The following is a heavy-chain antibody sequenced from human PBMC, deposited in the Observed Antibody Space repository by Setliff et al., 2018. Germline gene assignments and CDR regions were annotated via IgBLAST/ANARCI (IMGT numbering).Heavy chain of an antibody. V-gene: IGHV3-7*01. CDR1: GFTFTSYW. CDR3: ARLAGQLGQTRSNYYYYYYMDV. CDR2: IKQDGSEK. Sequence: PGGSLRLSCEASGFTFTSYWMSWVRQAPGKGLEWVANIKQDGSEKYYVDSVKGRFAISRDNAKNSLYLQMNSLRAEDTAMYYCARLAGQLGQTRSNYYYYYYMDVWGKGTTVTVSS. D-gene: IGHD6-6*01. J-gene: IGHJ6*03.